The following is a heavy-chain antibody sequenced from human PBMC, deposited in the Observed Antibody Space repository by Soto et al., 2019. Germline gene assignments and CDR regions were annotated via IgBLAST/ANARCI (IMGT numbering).Heavy chain of an antibody. CDR3: ARQDYSSGWYTNWYFDL. CDR1: GGSISSSNYY. J-gene: IGHJ2*01. D-gene: IGHD6-19*01. Sequence: PSETLSLTCTVSGGSISSSNYYWGWIRQPPGKGLEWIGSIYYTGSTYYNPSLKRRVTISVDTSKNQFSLKLSSVTAADTAVYYCARQDYSSGWYTNWYFDLWGRGTLVTVSS. V-gene: IGHV4-39*01. CDR2: IYYTGST.